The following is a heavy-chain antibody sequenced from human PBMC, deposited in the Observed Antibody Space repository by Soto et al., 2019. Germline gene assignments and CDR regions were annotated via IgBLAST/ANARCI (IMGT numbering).Heavy chain of an antibody. CDR1: GYTFVSYG. CDR3: SRDAQKWLVAAFDI. Sequence: QVQLVQSGAEVKEPGASVKASCKASGYTFVSYGISWVRQAPGQGLEWMGWISPYNGNTNYAQKFQGRVTMTTDTSTSTVYMELRSLRSDDTDVYYCSRDAQKWLVAAFDIWGQGTMVTVSS. CDR2: ISPYNGNT. J-gene: IGHJ3*02. D-gene: IGHD6-19*01. V-gene: IGHV1-18*01.